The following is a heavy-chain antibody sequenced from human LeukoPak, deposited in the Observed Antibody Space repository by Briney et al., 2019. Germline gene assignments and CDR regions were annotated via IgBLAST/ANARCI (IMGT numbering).Heavy chain of an antibody. CDR3: ANLLTTVTIDY. D-gene: IGHD4-17*01. J-gene: IGHJ4*02. CDR2: ISYDGSNK. V-gene: IGHV3-30*18. Sequence: GGSLRLSCAASGFTFSSYGMHWVRQAPGKGLEWVAVISYDGSNKYYADSVKGRFTISRDNSKNTLYLQMNSLRAEDTAVYYCANLLTTVTIDYWGQGTLVTVSS. CDR1: GFTFSSYG.